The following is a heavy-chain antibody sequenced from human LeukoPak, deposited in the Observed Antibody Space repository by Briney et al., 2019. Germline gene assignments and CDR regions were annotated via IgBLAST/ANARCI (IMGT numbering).Heavy chain of an antibody. CDR1: GGSISSGSYY. V-gene: IGHV4-61*02. D-gene: IGHD2-2*02. CDR2: IYTSGST. J-gene: IGHJ4*02. Sequence: TLSLTCTVSGGSISSGSYYWSWIRQPAGKGLEWIGRIYTSGSTNYNPSLKSRVTISVDTSENQFSLKLSSVTAADTAVYYCARDHRYCSSTSCYIGFDYWGQGTLVTVSS. CDR3: ARDHRYCSSTSCYIGFDY.